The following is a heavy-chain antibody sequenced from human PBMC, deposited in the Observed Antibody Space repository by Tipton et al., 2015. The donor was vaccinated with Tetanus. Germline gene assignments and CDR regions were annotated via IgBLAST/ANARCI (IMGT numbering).Heavy chain of an antibody. CDR3: ARDRGNYIYYGMDV. CDR1: GYTFTGYY. J-gene: IGHJ6*02. D-gene: IGHD3-22*01. V-gene: IGHV1-2*02. CDR2: IDPNSGGT. Sequence: VQLVQSGAEVKKPGASVKVSCKASGYTFTGYYMYWVRQAPGQGLEWMGWIDPNSGGTVYAQKFQGRVTMTRDTSISTAYMELSSLRSDDTAVYYCARDRGNYIYYGMDVWGPGTTVTVS.